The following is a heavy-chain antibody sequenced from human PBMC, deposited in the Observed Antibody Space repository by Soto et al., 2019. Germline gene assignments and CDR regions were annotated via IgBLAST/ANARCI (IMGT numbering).Heavy chain of an antibody. J-gene: IGHJ6*02. D-gene: IGHD2-2*01. CDR1: GFTFRRYW. Sequence: HPGGSLRLSCAASGFTFRRYWMSWVRQAPGKGLEWVANIKEDGSEKNYVDSVKGRFTISRDNAKNSLYLQMNSLRAEDTAVYYCARSWGQLLLFPWDVWGQGTTVTVSS. V-gene: IGHV3-7*03. CDR3: ARSWGQLLLFPWDV. CDR2: IKEDGSEK.